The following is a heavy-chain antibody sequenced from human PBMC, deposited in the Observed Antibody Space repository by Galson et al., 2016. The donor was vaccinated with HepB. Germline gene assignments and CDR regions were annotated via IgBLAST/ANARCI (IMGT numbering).Heavy chain of an antibody. CDR1: GFSFSDYY. Sequence: SLRLSCAASGFSFSDYYMNWIRQAPGKGLEWVSYISSSGSAEKYADSVQGRVTISRDNAKNSMYLQMNSLRVEDTAVYYCARDRSHYAGRYYDVDVWGEGTTVTVSS. J-gene: IGHJ6*04. V-gene: IGHV3-11*01. CDR3: ARDRSHYAGRYYDVDV. CDR2: ISSSGSAE. D-gene: IGHD3-10*01.